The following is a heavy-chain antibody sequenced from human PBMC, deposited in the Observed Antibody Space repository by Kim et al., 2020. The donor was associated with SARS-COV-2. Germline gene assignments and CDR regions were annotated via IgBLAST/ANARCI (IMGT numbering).Heavy chain of an antibody. CDR3: ATVVFYYDAGYFKN. Sequence: ADYVKGRLTLARDHSKTTLYLQMNSLRAEDTAVYYCATVVFYYDAGYFKNWGQGTLVIVSS. V-gene: IGHV3-66*01. D-gene: IGHD3-22*01. J-gene: IGHJ1*01.